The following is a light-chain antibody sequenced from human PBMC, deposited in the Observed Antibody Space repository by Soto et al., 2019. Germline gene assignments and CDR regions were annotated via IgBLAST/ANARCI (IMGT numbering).Light chain of an antibody. Sequence: QSVRAQAASGFGSPGQAITISCTGTSIDVGSYNLVSWYQQHPGKAPKLMIYEVSKRPSGVSNRFSGSKSGNTASLTISGLQAEDEADYYCCSYAGTPRVFGTGTKVTVL. CDR1: SIDVGSYNL. V-gene: IGLV2-23*02. J-gene: IGLJ1*01. CDR2: EVS. CDR3: CSYAGTPRV.